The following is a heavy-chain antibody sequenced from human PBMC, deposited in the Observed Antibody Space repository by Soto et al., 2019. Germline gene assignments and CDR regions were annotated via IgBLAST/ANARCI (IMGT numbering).Heavy chain of an antibody. Sequence: GGSLRLSCAASRFTFSSDAMSWVRQGPGKGLEWGSAISGSGGNTYYADSVKGRFTISRDNSKTTLYLQMNSPRAEDTAVYYCAKEDYDFWSGYPPHYYYGMDVWGQGTTVTVSS. CDR2: ISGSGGNT. CDR1: RFTFSSDA. D-gene: IGHD3-3*01. CDR3: AKEDYDFWSGYPPHYYYGMDV. V-gene: IGHV3-23*01. J-gene: IGHJ6*02.